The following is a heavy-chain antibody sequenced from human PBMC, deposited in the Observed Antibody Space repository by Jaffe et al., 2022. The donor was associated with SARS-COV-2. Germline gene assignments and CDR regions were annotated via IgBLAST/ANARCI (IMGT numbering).Heavy chain of an antibody. D-gene: IGHD6-6*01. CDR3: ARDQYSRAWSYS. Sequence: EVQLVESGGGLVQPGGSLRLSCAAYGFTVSNNYMSWVRQAPGKGLEWVSIIHSDGSTYYADSVKGRFTISRDNSKNTLYLQMNSLRAEDTAVYYCARDQYSRAWSYSWGQGTLVTVSS. J-gene: IGHJ5*01. V-gene: IGHV3-66*02. CDR1: GFTVSNNY. CDR2: IHSDGST.